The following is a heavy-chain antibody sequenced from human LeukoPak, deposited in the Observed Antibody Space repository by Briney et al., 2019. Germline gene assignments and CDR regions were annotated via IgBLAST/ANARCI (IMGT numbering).Heavy chain of an antibody. J-gene: IGHJ5*02. CDR1: GFTFSSYS. CDR3: ARELFVVVTAIPEWFDP. Sequence: PGGSLRLSCAASGFTFSSYSMNWVRQAPGKGLEWVANIKQDGSEKYYVDSVKGRFTISRDNAKNSLYLQMNSLRAEDTAVYYCARELFVVVTAIPEWFDPWGQGTLVTVSS. D-gene: IGHD2-21*02. CDR2: IKQDGSEK. V-gene: IGHV3-7*01.